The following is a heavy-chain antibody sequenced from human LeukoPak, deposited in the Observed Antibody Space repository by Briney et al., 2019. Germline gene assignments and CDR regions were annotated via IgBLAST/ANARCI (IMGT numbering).Heavy chain of an antibody. CDR2: ISSSGSST. CDR1: GFTFSAYA. V-gene: IGHV3-23*01. D-gene: IGHD3-9*01. J-gene: IGHJ2*01. Sequence: TGGSLTLSCAVSGFTFSAYAMSWVRQPPGKGLEWVSAISSSGSSTVYANSVKGRFTISRDNSKNTLYLQMNSLRPEDTAVYYCAKGGDILTGYYLYWYFDLWGRGTLVTVSS. CDR3: AKGGDILTGYYLYWYFDL.